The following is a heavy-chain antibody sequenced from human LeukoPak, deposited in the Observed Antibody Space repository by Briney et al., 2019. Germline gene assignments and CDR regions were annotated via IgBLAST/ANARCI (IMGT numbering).Heavy chain of an antibody. Sequence: GGSLRLSCAASGFTVSSNYMSWVRQAPGKGLEWVSVIYSGGSTYYADSVKGRFTISRDNSKNTLYLQMNSLRAEDTAVYYCARGGRSYSGYDLGFCFDYWGQGTLVTVSS. V-gene: IGHV3-66*01. D-gene: IGHD5-12*01. CDR1: GFTVSSNY. CDR2: IYSGGST. CDR3: ARGGRSYSGYDLGFCFDY. J-gene: IGHJ4*02.